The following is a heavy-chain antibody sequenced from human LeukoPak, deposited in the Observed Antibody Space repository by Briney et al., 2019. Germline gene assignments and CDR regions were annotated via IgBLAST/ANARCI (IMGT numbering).Heavy chain of an antibody. V-gene: IGHV7-4-1*02. CDR2: INTNTGNP. CDR1: GYTFTSYA. CDR3: ARKSVAATPRDIVYQYSYMDV. Sequence: GASVKFSCKASGYTFTSYAMNWVRQAPGQGLEWMGWINTNTGNPTYAQGFTGRFVFSLDTSVSTAYLQISSLKTEDTAVYYCARKSVAATPRDIVYQYSYMDVWGKGTTVTVSS. D-gene: IGHD2-15*01. J-gene: IGHJ6*03.